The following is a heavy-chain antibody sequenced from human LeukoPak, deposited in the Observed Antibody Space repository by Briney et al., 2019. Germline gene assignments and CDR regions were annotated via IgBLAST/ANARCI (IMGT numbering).Heavy chain of an antibody. CDR1: GFTSSSYA. CDR3: AKDLRLDCSTTSCYLLDY. Sequence: RGSPRPSSAASGFTSSSYAMSWGRHAPRKGLQWGSVLSGSAGSTYYADSVKGRFTISRDNSKNTLYLQMNSLRAEDTAIYYCAKDLRLDCSTTSCYLLDYWGQGTLVTVSS. V-gene: IGHV3-23*01. D-gene: IGHD2-2*01. J-gene: IGHJ4*02. CDR2: LSGSAGST.